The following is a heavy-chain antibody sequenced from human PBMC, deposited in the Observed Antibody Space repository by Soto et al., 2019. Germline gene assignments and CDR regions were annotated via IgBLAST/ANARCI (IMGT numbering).Heavy chain of an antibody. D-gene: IGHD6-6*01. V-gene: IGHV4-39*01. Sequence: SETLSLTCTVSGGSISSSSYYWGWILQPPGKGLEWIGSIYYSGSTYYNPSLKSRVTISVDTSKNQFSLKLSSVTAADTAVYYCARIGSSYGPVYFDYWGQGTLVTVSS. CDR1: GGSISSSSYY. J-gene: IGHJ4*02. CDR3: ARIGSSYGPVYFDY. CDR2: IYYSGST.